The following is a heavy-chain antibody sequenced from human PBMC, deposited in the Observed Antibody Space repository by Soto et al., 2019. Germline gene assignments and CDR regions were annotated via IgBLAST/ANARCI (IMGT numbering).Heavy chain of an antibody. Sequence: ASVKVSCKASGGTFSSYAISWVRQAPGQGLEWMGGIIPIFGTANYAQKFQGRVTITADASTSTAYMELSSLRSEDTAVYYCASYLSSSWYYFDYWGQGTLVTVSS. CDR2: IIPIFGTA. D-gene: IGHD6-13*01. V-gene: IGHV1-69*13. J-gene: IGHJ4*02. CDR3: ASYLSSSWYYFDY. CDR1: GGTFSSYA.